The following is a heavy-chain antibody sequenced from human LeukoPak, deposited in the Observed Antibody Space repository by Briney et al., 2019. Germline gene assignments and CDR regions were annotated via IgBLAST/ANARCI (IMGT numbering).Heavy chain of an antibody. CDR2: INHSGST. D-gene: IGHD7-27*01. Sequence: SETPSLTCAVYGGSFSGYYWSWIRQPPGKGLEWIGEINHSGSTNYNPSLKSRVTISVDTSKNQFSLKLSSVTAADTAVYYCARARAWDYYMDVWGKGTTVTVSS. CDR1: GGSFSGYY. J-gene: IGHJ6*03. V-gene: IGHV4-34*01. CDR3: ARARAWDYYMDV.